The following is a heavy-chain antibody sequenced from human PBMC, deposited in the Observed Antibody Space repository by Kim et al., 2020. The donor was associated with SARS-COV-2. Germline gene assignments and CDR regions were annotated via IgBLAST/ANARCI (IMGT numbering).Heavy chain of an antibody. D-gene: IGHD6-25*01. CDR2: IRSKVNSYAT. CDR1: GFTFSGSV. Sequence: GGSLRLSCAASGFTFSGSVMHWVRQVSGKGLEWVGRIRSKVNSYATAYGASMEGRFTISRDDSKNTAYLQMNSLKTEDTAVYYCTRRHEADYYYGMGVWGQGTTGTVSS. CDR3: TRRHEADYYYGMGV. J-gene: IGHJ6*02. V-gene: IGHV3-73*01.